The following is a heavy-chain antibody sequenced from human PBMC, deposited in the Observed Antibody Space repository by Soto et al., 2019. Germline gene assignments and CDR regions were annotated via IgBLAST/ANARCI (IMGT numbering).Heavy chain of an antibody. CDR2: INPNSGGT. Sequence: ASVKVSCKASGSTFTGYYMHWVRQAPGQGLEWMGWINPNSGGTNYAQKFQGRVTMTRDTSISTAYMELSRLRSDDTAVYYCARELGYCSSTSCPFDPWGQGTLVTVSS. D-gene: IGHD2-2*01. CDR1: GSTFTGYY. V-gene: IGHV1-2*02. J-gene: IGHJ5*02. CDR3: ARELGYCSSTSCPFDP.